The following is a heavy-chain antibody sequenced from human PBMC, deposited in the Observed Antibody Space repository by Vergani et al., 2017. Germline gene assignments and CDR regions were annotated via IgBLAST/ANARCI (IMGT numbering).Heavy chain of an antibody. D-gene: IGHD3-10*01. Sequence: QVQLVQSGAEVKKPGSSVKVSCKASGGTFSSYAISWVRQAPGQGREWMGGIIPIFGTANYAQQFQGRVTITADKSTSTAYMERSSLRSEDTAVYYCAREGYGSGRATPGAFDIWGQGTMVTVSS. CDR1: GGTFSSYA. V-gene: IGHV1-69*06. CDR2: IIPIFGTA. J-gene: IGHJ3*02. CDR3: AREGYGSGRATPGAFDI.